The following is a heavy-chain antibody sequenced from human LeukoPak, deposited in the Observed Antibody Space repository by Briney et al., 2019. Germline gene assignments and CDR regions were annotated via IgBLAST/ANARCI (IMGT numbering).Heavy chain of an antibody. Sequence: SVKVSCKASGGTFSSYAISWVRQAPGQRLEWMGGIIPIFGTANYAQKFQGRVTITTDESTSTAYMELSSLRSEDTAVYYCARGGGWSRFLDYWGQGTLVTVSS. CDR3: ARGGGWSRFLDY. V-gene: IGHV1-69*05. D-gene: IGHD6-19*01. J-gene: IGHJ4*02. CDR1: GGTFSSYA. CDR2: IIPIFGTA.